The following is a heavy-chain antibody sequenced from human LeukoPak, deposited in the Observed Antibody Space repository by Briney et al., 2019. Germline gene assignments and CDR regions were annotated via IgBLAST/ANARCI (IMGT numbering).Heavy chain of an antibody. Sequence: ASVKVSCQASGYTFTSYGISWVRQAPGQGLEWMGWISAYNGNTNYAQKLQGRVTMTTDTSTSTAYMELRSLRSDDTAVYYCARVVIYYDSSGYYYVRPRYFDYWGQGTLVTVSS. CDR2: ISAYNGNT. V-gene: IGHV1-18*01. J-gene: IGHJ4*02. CDR3: ARVVIYYDSSGYYYVRPRYFDY. CDR1: GYTFTSYG. D-gene: IGHD3-22*01.